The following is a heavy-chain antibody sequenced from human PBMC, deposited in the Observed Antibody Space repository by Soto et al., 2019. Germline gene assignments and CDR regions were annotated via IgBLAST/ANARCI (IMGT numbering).Heavy chain of an antibody. V-gene: IGHV4-31*03. CDR1: GGSISSGGYY. D-gene: IGHD2-2*01. CDR2: FYNSGSV. J-gene: IGHJ6*02. Sequence: SETLSLTCTVSGGSISSGGYYWSWIRQHPGKGLEWVGYFYNSGSVFYNPSLKSRVTISVDTSKNQFSLKLISVTAADTAVYYCAREVGHMDVWGQGTTVTVSS. CDR3: AREVGHMDV.